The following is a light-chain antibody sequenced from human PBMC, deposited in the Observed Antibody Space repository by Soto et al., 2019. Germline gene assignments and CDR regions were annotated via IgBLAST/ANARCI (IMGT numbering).Light chain of an antibody. CDR3: QQYYSTPPYT. Sequence: DIVMTQSPDSLAVSLGERATINCKSSQSVLYSSNNKNYLAWYRQKPGQPPKLLIYWASIRESWVPDRISGSGSGTDFTLTISSLQAEDVAVYYCQQYYSTPPYTFGQGTKLEIK. CDR1: QSVLYSSNNKNY. CDR2: WAS. V-gene: IGKV4-1*01. J-gene: IGKJ2*01.